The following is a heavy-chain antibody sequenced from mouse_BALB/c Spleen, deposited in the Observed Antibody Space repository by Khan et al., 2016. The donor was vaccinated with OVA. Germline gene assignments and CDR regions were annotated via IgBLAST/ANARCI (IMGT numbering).Heavy chain of an antibody. CDR3: ARPPYVSYVMVY. CDR2: INTYTGAP. J-gene: IGHJ4*01. Sequence: QIQLVQSGPELKKPGETVKISCKASGDTFRNYGMNWVKQAPGKGLKWMGWINTYTGAPTYADDFKGRFAFSLETSASTAYLQINNLKTEDTATYFCARPPYVSYVMVYWGQGTSVTVSS. D-gene: IGHD1-1*01. CDR1: GDTFRNYG. V-gene: IGHV9-3-1*01.